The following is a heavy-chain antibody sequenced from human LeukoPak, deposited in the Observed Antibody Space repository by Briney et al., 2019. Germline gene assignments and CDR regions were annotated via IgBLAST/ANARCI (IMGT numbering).Heavy chain of an antibody. CDR3: ARSRDSSGYYYLI. Sequence: GESLKISCEASGYTFTNYWIGWVRQLPGKGLEWMGIIYPDDSDTKYRPSFQGQVTISADKSISTAYLQWSSLKAADTAMYYCARSRDSSGYYYLIWGQGTLVTVSS. J-gene: IGHJ4*02. CDR1: GYTFTNYW. D-gene: IGHD3-22*01. CDR2: IYPDDSDT. V-gene: IGHV5-51*01.